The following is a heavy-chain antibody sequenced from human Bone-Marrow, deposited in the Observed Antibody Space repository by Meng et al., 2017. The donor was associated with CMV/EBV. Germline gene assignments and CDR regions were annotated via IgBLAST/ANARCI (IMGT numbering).Heavy chain of an antibody. J-gene: IGHJ4*02. CDR2: IIPILGIA. CDR3: ASGGGGILGIVY. V-gene: IGHV1-69*10. Sequence: SVKVSCKASGGTFSSYAISWGRQAPGQGLEWMGGIIPILGIANYAQKSQGRVTITADKSTSTAYMELSSLRSEDTAVYYCASGGGGILGIVYWGQGTLVTVSS. D-gene: IGHD3-16*01. CDR1: GGTFSSYA.